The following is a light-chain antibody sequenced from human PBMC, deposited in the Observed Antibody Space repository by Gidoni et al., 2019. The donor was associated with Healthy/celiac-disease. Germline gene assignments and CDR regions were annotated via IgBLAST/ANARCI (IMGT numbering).Light chain of an antibody. CDR2: KAS. CDR3: QQYNSYLWT. V-gene: IGKV1-5*03. J-gene: IGKJ1*01. Sequence: DIQMTQSPSTLSASVGDRVTITCRASQSISSWLAWYQLKPGKAHKLLIYKASSLESWVPSRFSGSGSGTEFTLTISSLQPDDFATYYCQQYNSYLWTFGQGTKVEIK. CDR1: QSISSW.